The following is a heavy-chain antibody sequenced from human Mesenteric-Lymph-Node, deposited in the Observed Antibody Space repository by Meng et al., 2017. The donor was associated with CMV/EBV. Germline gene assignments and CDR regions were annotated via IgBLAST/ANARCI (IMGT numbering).Heavy chain of an antibody. V-gene: IGHV3-30*02. CDR1: GFTFSSYS. CDR3: VRDVAPGWFDP. Sequence: GESLKISCAASGFTFSSYSMNWVRQAPGKGLEWVAFIWYDENQEEYTDSAKGRFTISRDNSKNTVDLQMNNLRVEDTAVYYCVRDVAPGWFDPWGQGILVTVSS. CDR2: IWYDENQE. J-gene: IGHJ5*02. D-gene: IGHD3-10*01.